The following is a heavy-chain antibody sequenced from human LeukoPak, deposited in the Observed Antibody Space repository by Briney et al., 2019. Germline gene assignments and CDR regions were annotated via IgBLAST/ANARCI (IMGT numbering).Heavy chain of an antibody. D-gene: IGHD1-26*01. V-gene: IGHV4-39*07. J-gene: IGHJ3*02. CDR1: GGSISSSSYY. Sequence: SETLSLTCTVSGGSISSSSYYWGWIRQPPGKGLEWIGSIYYSGSTYYNPSLKSRVTISVDTSKNQFSLKLSSVTAADTAVYYCARDGHSGSPDAFDIWGQGTMVTVSS. CDR2: IYYSGST. CDR3: ARDGHSGSPDAFDI.